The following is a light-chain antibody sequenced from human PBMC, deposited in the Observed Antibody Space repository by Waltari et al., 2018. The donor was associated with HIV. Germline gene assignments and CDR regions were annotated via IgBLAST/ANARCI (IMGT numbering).Light chain of an antibody. V-gene: IGLV1-47*01. CDR1: SSNIGGRNY. CDR3: AAWDDSLNGVV. CDR2: KNN. J-gene: IGLJ2*01. Sequence: QSVLTQSPSASGTPGQRVIISCSGSSSNIGGRNYVNWYQLLPGTPPKLLIYKNNQRPSGVPDRFSGSKSGTSASLAISGLRSEDEADYYCAAWDDSLNGVVFGGGTKLTVL.